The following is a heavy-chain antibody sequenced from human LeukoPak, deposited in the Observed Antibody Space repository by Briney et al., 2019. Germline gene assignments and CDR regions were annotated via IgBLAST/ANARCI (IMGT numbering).Heavy chain of an antibody. CDR1: DGSISSYY. CDR3: ARQGDCSGGSCYPYHYYGMDV. D-gene: IGHD2-15*01. CDR2: INCSGST. Sequence: SETLSLTCTVSDGSISSYYWSWIRQPPGKGLEGVVYINCSGSTNNHPSLKSRVTISVAPSKSQFSQKLSSVTAADTAVYHCARQGDCSGGSCYPYHYYGMDVWGQGTTVTVSS. J-gene: IGHJ6*02. V-gene: IGHV4-59*08.